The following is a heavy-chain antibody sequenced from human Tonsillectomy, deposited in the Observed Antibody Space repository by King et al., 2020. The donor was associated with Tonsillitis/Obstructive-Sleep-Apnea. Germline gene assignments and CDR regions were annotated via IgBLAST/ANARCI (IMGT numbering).Heavy chain of an antibody. CDR3: ARISPAAAAVGNYYYMDV. V-gene: IGHV2-70*10. Sequence: VTLKESGPALVKPTQTLTLTCIFSGFSLSTSGMCVSWIRQPPGKALEWVARIDWDDDKYYSTSLKTRLTISKDTSKNQVVLTMTNMDPVDTATYYCARISPAAAAVGNYYYMDVWGKGTPVTVSS. D-gene: IGHD6-13*01. CDR2: IDWDDDK. CDR1: GFSLSTSGMC. J-gene: IGHJ6*03.